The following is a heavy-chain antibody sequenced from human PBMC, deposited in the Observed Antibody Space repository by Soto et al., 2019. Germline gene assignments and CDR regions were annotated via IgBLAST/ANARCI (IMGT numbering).Heavy chain of an antibody. CDR2: IIPIFGTA. D-gene: IGHD5-12*01. CDR3: ARVSRGGYSGYDLDY. V-gene: IGHV1-69*06. CDR1: GGTFSSYA. Sequence: SVKVSCKASGGTFSSYAISWVRQAPGQGLEWMGGIIPIFGTANYAQKFQGRVTITADKSTSTAYMELSSLRSEDTAVYYCARVSRGGYSGYDLDYWGQGTLVTVSS. J-gene: IGHJ4*02.